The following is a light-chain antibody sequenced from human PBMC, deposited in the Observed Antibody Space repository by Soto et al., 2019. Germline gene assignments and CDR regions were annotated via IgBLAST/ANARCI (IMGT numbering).Light chain of an antibody. Sequence: IKMTQSPSTLSATVGDRVTITCRASQSISSWLAWYQQKPGKAPKLLIFDASSLESGTPSRFSGRRSGTQFTLTINGLQPDDFATYYCQQYDNYKPLTFGGGTKVDI. V-gene: IGKV1-5*01. CDR3: QQYDNYKPLT. CDR1: QSISSW. J-gene: IGKJ4*01. CDR2: DAS.